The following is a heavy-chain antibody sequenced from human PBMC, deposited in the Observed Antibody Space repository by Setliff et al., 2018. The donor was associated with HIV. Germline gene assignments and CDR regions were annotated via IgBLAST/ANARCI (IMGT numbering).Heavy chain of an antibody. CDR2: VNYSGST. CDR3: ARCRVSPTLTRARNMDV. V-gene: IGHV4-34*01. D-gene: IGHD2-15*01. Sequence: SETLSLTCAVYGGFFSGYYWSWIRQPPGEGLEWIGEVNYSGSTYYNPSLKSRVTISVDTSKDQFSLRLSSVNATDTAVYYCARCRVSPTLTRARNMDVWGKGTTVTV. J-gene: IGHJ6*03. CDR1: GGFFSGYY.